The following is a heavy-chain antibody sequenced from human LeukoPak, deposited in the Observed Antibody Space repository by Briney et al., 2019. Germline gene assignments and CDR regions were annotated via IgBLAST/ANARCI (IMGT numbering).Heavy chain of an antibody. D-gene: IGHD3-10*01. CDR2: IIPILGIA. Sequence: GSSVKVSCTASGGTFSSYTISWVRQAPGQGLEWMGRIIPILGIANYAQKFQGRVTITADKSTSTAYMELSSLRSEDTAVYYCARGKGYYGSGSYYYYMDVWGKGTTVTVSS. J-gene: IGHJ6*03. V-gene: IGHV1-69*02. CDR1: GGTFSSYT. CDR3: ARGKGYYGSGSYYYYMDV.